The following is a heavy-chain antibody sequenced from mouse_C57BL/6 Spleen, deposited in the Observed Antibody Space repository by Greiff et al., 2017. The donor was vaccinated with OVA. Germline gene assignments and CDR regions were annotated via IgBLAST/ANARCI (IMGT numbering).Heavy chain of an antibody. CDR3: ASSLLPPFDY. J-gene: IGHJ2*01. CDR1: GYTFTSYW. CDR2: INPSSGYT. D-gene: IGHD1-2*01. Sequence: VQLQESGAELAKPGASVKLSCKASGYTFTSYWMHWVKQRPGQGLEWIGYINPSSGYTKYNQKFKDKATLTADTSSSTAYMQLSSLTYEDSAVYYCASSLLPPFDYWGQGTTLTVSS. V-gene: IGHV1-7*01.